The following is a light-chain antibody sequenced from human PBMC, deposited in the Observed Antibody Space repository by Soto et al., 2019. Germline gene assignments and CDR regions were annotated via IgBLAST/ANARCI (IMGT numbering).Light chain of an antibody. V-gene: IGKV3-15*01. CDR2: GAS. CDR3: HQNNNWPPVT. J-gene: IGKJ4*01. Sequence: VMTQSPATVSVSAGDGVTISCRASQTISNDLAWYQQKPGQAPRLLIYGASTMETGVPARFSGSGSGTGFTLTISILQSQDFAFYYCHQNNNWPPVTFGGGTKVEIK. CDR1: QTISND.